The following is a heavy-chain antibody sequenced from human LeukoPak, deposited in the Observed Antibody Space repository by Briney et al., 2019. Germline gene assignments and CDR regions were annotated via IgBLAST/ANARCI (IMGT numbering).Heavy chain of an antibody. CDR1: GFGFSDSY. J-gene: IGHJ6*03. V-gene: IGHV3-11*01. CDR3: ARAGEMRYMDV. Sequence: PGGSLRLSCVVSGFGFSDSYRSSSRQTPGEGLEWLAYISGSGSDIYYADSVRGRFTISRDNAKNSLFLQMNSLRVDDTATYYCARAGEMRYMDVWGKGTAVAVS. D-gene: IGHD5-24*01. CDR2: ISGSGSDI.